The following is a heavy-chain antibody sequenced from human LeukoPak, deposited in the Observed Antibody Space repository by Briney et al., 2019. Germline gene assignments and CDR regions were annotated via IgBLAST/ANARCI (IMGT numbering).Heavy chain of an antibody. J-gene: IGHJ5*02. CDR3: AKDLSPAAA. Sequence: GGSLRLSCAASGFTFSNYGMSWVRQAPEKGLEWVSAISGSGSNTYYADSVKGRFTISRDNSKNTLSLQMNNLRDEDTAVYYCAKDLSPAAAWGQGTLVTVSS. V-gene: IGHV3-23*01. D-gene: IGHD6-25*01. CDR2: ISGSGSNT. CDR1: GFTFSNYG.